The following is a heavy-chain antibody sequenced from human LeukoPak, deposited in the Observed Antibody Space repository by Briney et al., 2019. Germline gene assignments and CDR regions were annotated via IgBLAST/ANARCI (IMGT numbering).Heavy chain of an antibody. J-gene: IGHJ6*02. CDR2: ISGSGGST. Sequence: GGSLRLTCAASGFTFSSYAMGWVRQAPGKGLERVSAISGSGGSTYYADSVKGRFTISRDNSKNTLYLQMNSLRAEDTAVYYCAPPSGSFYGMDVWGQGTTVTVSS. CDR1: GFTFSSYA. D-gene: IGHD3-10*01. CDR3: APPSGSFYGMDV. V-gene: IGHV3-23*01.